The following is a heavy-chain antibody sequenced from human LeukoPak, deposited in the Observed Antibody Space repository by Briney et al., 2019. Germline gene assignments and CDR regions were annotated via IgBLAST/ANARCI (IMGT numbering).Heavy chain of an antibody. D-gene: IGHD2-15*01. V-gene: IGHV3-23*01. J-gene: IGHJ4*02. CDR1: GFTFNSYA. CDR3: AKVPRFCSGGSCQTQYFAY. CDR2: ISGSGGST. Sequence: GGSLRLSCAASGFTFNSYAMSWVRQAPGKGLEWVSAISGSGGSTYYADSVKGRFTISRDNSKNTLYLQMNSLRAEDTAVYYCAKVPRFCSGGSCQTQYFAYWGQGTLVTVSS.